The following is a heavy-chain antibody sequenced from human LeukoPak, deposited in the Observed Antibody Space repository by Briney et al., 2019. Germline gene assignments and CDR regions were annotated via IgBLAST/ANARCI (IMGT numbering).Heavy chain of an antibody. J-gene: IGHJ4*02. CDR1: GFTFDDYA. D-gene: IGHD2-2*01. CDR2: ISWNSGSI. CDR3: AKAVSYDCSSTSCYFDY. V-gene: IGHV3-9*03. Sequence: GGSLRLSCAAFGFTFDDYAMHWVRQAPGKGLEWVSGISWNSGSIGYADSVKGRFTISRDNAKNSLYLQMNSLRAEDMALYYCAKAVSYDCSSTSCYFDYWGQGTLVTVSS.